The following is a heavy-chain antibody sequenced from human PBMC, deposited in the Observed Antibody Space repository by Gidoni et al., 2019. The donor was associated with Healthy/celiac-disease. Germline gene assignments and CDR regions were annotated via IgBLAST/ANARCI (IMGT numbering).Heavy chain of an antibody. Sequence: QVQLVQSGAEVKKPGSSVNVSCKASGGPFSSYAISWVRQAPGQGLEWMGGIIPIFGTANYAQKFQGRVTITADESTSTAYMELSSLRSEDTAVYYCAQGQYCSGGSCYSFDYWGQGTLVTVSS. D-gene: IGHD2-15*01. CDR2: IIPIFGTA. J-gene: IGHJ4*02. CDR1: GGPFSSYA. CDR3: AQGQYCSGGSCYSFDY. V-gene: IGHV1-69*01.